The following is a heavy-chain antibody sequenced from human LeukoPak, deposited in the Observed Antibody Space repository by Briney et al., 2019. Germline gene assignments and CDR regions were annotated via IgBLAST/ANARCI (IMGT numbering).Heavy chain of an antibody. D-gene: IGHD3-10*01. J-gene: IGHJ5*02. CDR1: GFTFSSYA. CDR2: ISSSSSYI. Sequence: PGGSLRLSCAASGFTFSSYAMNWVRQAPGKGLEWVSSISSSSSYIYYADSVKGRFTISRDNAKNSLYLQMNSLRAEDTAVYYCARTGLYYYGSGPNWFDPWGQGTLVTVSS. V-gene: IGHV3-21*01. CDR3: ARTGLYYYGSGPNWFDP.